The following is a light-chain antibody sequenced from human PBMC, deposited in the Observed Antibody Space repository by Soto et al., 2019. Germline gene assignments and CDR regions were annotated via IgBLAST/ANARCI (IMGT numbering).Light chain of an antibody. CDR3: SSYAGFNNYV. Sequence: QSARTQPPSASGSPGQSVTISCTGTGGDVGGYNYVSWYQQHPGKVPRLIIYDVNKRPSGVPHRFSGSKSDNTASLTVSGLQAEDEADYYCSSYAGFNNYVFGTGTKVTVL. V-gene: IGLV2-8*01. CDR2: DVN. J-gene: IGLJ1*01. CDR1: GGDVGGYNY.